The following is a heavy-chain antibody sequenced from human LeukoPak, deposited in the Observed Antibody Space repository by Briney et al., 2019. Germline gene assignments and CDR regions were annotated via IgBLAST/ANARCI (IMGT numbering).Heavy chain of an antibody. J-gene: IGHJ4*02. V-gene: IGHV1-46*01. CDR1: GYTFTSYY. CDR3: AVGRDGVTMVRGVIGALDY. CDR2: INPSGSST. Sequence: GASVKVSCKASGYTFTSYYMHWVRQAPGQGLEWMGIINPSGSSTSYAQKFQGRVTMTRDTSTSTVYMELSSLRSEDTAVYYCAVGRDGVTMVRGVIGALDYWGQGTLVTVSS. D-gene: IGHD3-10*01.